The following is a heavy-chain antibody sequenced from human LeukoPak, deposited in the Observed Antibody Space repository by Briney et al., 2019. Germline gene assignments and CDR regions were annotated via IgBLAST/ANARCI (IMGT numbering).Heavy chain of an antibody. CDR2: ISAYNGNT. V-gene: IGHV1-18*01. Sequence: GASVKVSCKASGYTFTSYGVSWVRQAPGQGLEWVGWISAYNGNTNYAQKVQGRVTMTTDTSTSTAYMELRSLRSDDTAVYYCARDGHLSYQSIWMFPDYWGQGTRVTVSS. D-gene: IGHD1-1*01. CDR1: GYTFTSYG. CDR3: ARDGHLSYQSIWMFPDY. J-gene: IGHJ4*02.